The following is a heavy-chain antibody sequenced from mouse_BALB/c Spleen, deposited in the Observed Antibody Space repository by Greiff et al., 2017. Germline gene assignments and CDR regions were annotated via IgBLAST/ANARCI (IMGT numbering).Heavy chain of an antibody. D-gene: IGHD2-10*02. V-gene: IGHV5-12-1*01. CDR1: GFAFSSYD. J-gene: IGHJ4*01. CDR2: ISSGGGST. Sequence: EVHLVESGGGLVKPGGSLKLSCAASGFAFSSYDMSWVRQTPEKRLEWVAYISSGGGSTYYPDTVKGRFTISRDNAKNTLYLQMSSLKSEDTAMYYCARYGNYGAMDYWGQGTSVTVSS. CDR3: ARYGNYGAMDY.